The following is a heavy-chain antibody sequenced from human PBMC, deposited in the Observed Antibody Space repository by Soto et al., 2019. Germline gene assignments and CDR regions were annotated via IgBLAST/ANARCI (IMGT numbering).Heavy chain of an antibody. V-gene: IGHV4-59*01. Sequence: ASETLSLTCTVSGGSISSYYWSWIRQPPGKGLEWIGYIYYSGSTNYNPSLKSRVTISVDTSKNQFSLKLSSVTAADTAMYYCARITYYYGSGSYYLDYWGQGTLVTVSS. J-gene: IGHJ4*02. CDR3: ARITYYYGSGSYYLDY. CDR1: GGSISSYY. CDR2: IYYSGST. D-gene: IGHD3-10*01.